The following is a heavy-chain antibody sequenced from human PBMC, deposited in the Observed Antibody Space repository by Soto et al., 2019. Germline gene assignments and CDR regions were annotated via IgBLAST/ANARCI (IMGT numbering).Heavy chain of an antibody. D-gene: IGHD3-22*01. CDR1: GGSVSSGSYY. Sequence: PSETLSLTYTVSGGSVSSGSYYWSWIRQPPGKGLEWIGYIYYSGSTNYNPSLKSRVTISVDTSKNQFSLKLSSVTAADTAVYYCARVGYYYDSSGYDSRSYGMDVWGQGSTVTVSS. V-gene: IGHV4-61*01. CDR2: IYYSGST. J-gene: IGHJ6*02. CDR3: ARVGYYYDSSGYDSRSYGMDV.